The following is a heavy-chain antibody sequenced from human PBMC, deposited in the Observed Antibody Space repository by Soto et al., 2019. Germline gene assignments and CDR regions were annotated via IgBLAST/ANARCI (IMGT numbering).Heavy chain of an antibody. CDR3: ARGLDYNGMDV. CDR2: VYHSGST. Sequence: SETLSLTCTVSGYSISGGYYWGWIRQPPGKGLEWIGTVYHSGSTYYKPSPKSRVTISIDTSKNQFSLKLTSVTAADTAVYYCARGLDYNGMDVWGQGTTVTVSS. V-gene: IGHV4-38-2*02. J-gene: IGHJ6*02. CDR1: GYSISGGYY. D-gene: IGHD3-16*01.